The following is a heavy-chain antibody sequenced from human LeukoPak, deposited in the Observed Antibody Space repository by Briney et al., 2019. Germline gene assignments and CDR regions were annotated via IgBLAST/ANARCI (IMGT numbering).Heavy chain of an antibody. CDR2: ISPRGGGT. D-gene: IGHD3-22*01. V-gene: IGHV3-23*01. CDR1: GFIFRNYG. CDR3: AKRAVTRIVVRYYMDV. J-gene: IGHJ6*03. Sequence: GGSLTLSCAASGFIFRNYGMNWVRQAPGKGLEWVSGISPRGGGTYYADSVKGRFTISRDNSKNTLYLQMNSLRAEDTAVYHCAKRAVTRIVVRYYMDVWGKGTPVTISS.